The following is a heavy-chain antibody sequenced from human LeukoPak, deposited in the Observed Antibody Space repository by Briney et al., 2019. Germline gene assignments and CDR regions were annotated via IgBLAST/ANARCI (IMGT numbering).Heavy chain of an antibody. CDR2: IYHSGST. V-gene: IGHV4-38-2*02. J-gene: IGHJ4*02. CDR3: ARDPFGSYHSSGYYRLGYFDY. D-gene: IGHD3-22*01. CDR1: GYSISSGYY. Sequence: PSETLSLTCTVSGYSISSGYYWGWIRQTPGKGLEWIGSIYHSGSTYYNPSLKSRVTISVDTSKNQFCLKLSSVTAADTAVYYCARDPFGSYHSSGYYRLGYFDYWGQGTLVTVSS.